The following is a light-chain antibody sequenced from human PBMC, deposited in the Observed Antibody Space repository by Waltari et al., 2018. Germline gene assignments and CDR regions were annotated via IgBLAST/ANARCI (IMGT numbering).Light chain of an antibody. V-gene: IGLV3-27*01. Sequence: SFELTQTSSLSVSPGQTVRITCSGDVLANKYARWFQQKPGQAPILIISKDTERPSGIPERFSGSSSGTTVTLTISGAQVEDEADYYCNSAADNDLGVFGGGTKLTVL. J-gene: IGLJ3*02. CDR1: VLANKY. CDR2: KDT. CDR3: NSAADNDLGV.